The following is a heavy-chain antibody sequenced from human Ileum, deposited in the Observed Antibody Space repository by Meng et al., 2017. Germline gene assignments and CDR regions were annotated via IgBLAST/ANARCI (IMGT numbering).Heavy chain of an antibody. D-gene: IGHD1-26*01. V-gene: IGHV6-1*01. Sequence: SQTLSLTCAISGDTVSNNIVAWNWIRQSPSRGLEWLGRTYYRSKWLNEYASSVTSRITVNPDTYKNQFSLQLNSVTPEDTAVYYCARGGKYSFDYWGQGALVTVSS. CDR2: TYYRSKWLN. J-gene: IGHJ4*02. CDR3: ARGGKYSFDY. CDR1: GDTVSNNIVA.